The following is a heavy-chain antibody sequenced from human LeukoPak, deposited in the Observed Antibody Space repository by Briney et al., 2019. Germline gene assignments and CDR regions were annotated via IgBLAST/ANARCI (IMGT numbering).Heavy chain of an antibody. CDR3: GRQGYTASYYFLDF. V-gene: IGHV4-4*07. CDR1: SASINSYY. Sequence: SETLSLTCTVSSASINSYYWGWVRQPPGKGLEWTGRIYTTGATQYNPSLKSRVTMSIDTSTNQFSLNLRSMTAADTAVYYCGRQGYTASYYFLDFWSQGTLVAVS. D-gene: IGHD1-26*01. J-gene: IGHJ4*02. CDR2: IYTTGAT.